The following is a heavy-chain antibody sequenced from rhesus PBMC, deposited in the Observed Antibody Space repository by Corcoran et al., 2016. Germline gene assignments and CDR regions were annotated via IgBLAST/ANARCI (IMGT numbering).Heavy chain of an antibody. CDR1: GASISRNC. CDR3: SRDSSGWYETNF. D-gene: IGHD6-31*01. Sequence: QVQLQESGPGLVKPSETLSLTCTISGASISRNCWSWIRQPPGKGLEWVGEIYGHSGSNNYNPSLKSRVTISKDASKNQFSLRLSSMTAADTAVYFCSRDSSGWYETNFWGQGVLVTVSS. CDR2: IYGHSGSN. V-gene: IGHV4-80*01. J-gene: IGHJ4*01.